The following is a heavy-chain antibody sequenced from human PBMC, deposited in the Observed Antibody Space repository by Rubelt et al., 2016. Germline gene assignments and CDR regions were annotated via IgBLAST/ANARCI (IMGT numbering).Heavy chain of an antibody. V-gene: IGHV1-18*01. CDR1: GYTFTSYG. Sequence: QVQLVQSGAEVKKPGASVKVSCKASGYTFTSYGISWVRQAPGQGLEWMGWISAYNGNTNYAQKIQGRVTRTTDTSTSTAYMERRSLRSDDTAVYYCARDLPPFRRYNWNFPLDYWGQGTLVTVSS. D-gene: IGHD1-7*01. CDR3: ARDLPPFRRYNWNFPLDY. CDR2: ISAYNGNT. J-gene: IGHJ4*02.